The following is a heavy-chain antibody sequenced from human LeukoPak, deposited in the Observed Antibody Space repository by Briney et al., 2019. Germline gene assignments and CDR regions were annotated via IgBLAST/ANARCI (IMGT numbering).Heavy chain of an antibody. Sequence: PSETLSLTCAVYGGSFSGYYWSLIRQPPGKGLEWIGEINHSGSTNYNPSLRSRVTISVDTSKNQFSLKLSSVTAADTAVYYCARGVPAAIFRYNWFDPWGQGTLVTVSS. V-gene: IGHV4-34*01. J-gene: IGHJ5*02. CDR3: ARGVPAAIFRYNWFDP. CDR1: GGSFSGYY. D-gene: IGHD2-2*01. CDR2: INHSGST.